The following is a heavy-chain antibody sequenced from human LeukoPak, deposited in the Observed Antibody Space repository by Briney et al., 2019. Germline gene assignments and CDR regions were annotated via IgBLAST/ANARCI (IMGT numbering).Heavy chain of an antibody. D-gene: IGHD6-13*01. J-gene: IGHJ6*03. CDR1: GYSISSGSYY. V-gene: IGHV4-61*02. CDR2: IYSNGDT. CDR3: ASRHSKQQPYYYYMDI. Sequence: PSETLSLTCAVSGYSISSGSYYWSWIRQPAGKGLEWIGRIYSNGDTKFNPSLKSRVTISLDTSKNQFSLKLSSATAADTAVYYCASRHSKQQPYYYYMDIWGKGTTVTVSS.